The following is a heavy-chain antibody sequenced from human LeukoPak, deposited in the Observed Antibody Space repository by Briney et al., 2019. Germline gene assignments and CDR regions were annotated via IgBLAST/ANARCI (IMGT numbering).Heavy chain of an antibody. D-gene: IGHD5-12*01. CDR1: GGFISSYF. CDR2: IYDGGKT. V-gene: IGHV4-4*07. Sequence: SETLSLTCSVSGGFISSYFWNWIRQPAGKGLEWVGHIYDGGKTNYNPSLRGRATISVDTSSNQFSLELRSVTAADTAVYYCARDYIVETGVVAFDIWGRGTMVTVSS. CDR3: ARDYIVETGVVAFDI. J-gene: IGHJ3*02.